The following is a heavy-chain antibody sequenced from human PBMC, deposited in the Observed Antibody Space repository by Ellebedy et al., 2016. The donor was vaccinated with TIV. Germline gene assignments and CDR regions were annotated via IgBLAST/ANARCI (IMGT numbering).Heavy chain of an antibody. CDR3: ATTGSSGWFAFDI. D-gene: IGHD6-19*01. CDR1: GYTLTELS. Sequence: AASVKVSCKVSGYTLTELSMHWVRQAPGKGLEWMGGFDPEDGETIYAQKFQGRVTMTEDTSTDTAYMELSSLRSEYTAVYYCATTGSSGWFAFDIWGQGTMVTVSS. J-gene: IGHJ3*02. CDR2: FDPEDGET. V-gene: IGHV1-24*01.